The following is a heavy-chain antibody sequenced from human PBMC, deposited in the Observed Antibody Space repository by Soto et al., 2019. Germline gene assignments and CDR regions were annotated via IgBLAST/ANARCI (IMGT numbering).Heavy chain of an antibody. Sequence: PGESLKISCKGSGYSFTSYWISWVRQMPGKGLEWMGRIDPSDSYTNYSPSFQGHVTISADKSISTAYLQWSSLKASDTAMYYCARTVLGQQLLSYGMDVWGQGTTVTVSS. CDR1: GYSFTSYW. CDR3: ARTVLGQQLLSYGMDV. V-gene: IGHV5-10-1*01. CDR2: IDPSDSYT. J-gene: IGHJ6*02. D-gene: IGHD6-13*01.